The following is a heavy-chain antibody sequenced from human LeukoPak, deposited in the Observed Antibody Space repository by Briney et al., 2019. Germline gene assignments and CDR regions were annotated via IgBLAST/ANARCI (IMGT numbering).Heavy chain of an antibody. D-gene: IGHD6-19*01. Sequence: GGSLRLSCAASGFTFSSYAMSWVRQAPGKGLEWVSAISGSGGSTYYADSVKGRFTTSRDNSKNTLYLQMNSLRAEDTAVYYCAKLHQQWLVEGAFDYWGQGTLVTVSS. V-gene: IGHV3-23*01. CDR2: ISGSGGST. CDR3: AKLHQQWLVEGAFDY. CDR1: GFTFSSYA. J-gene: IGHJ4*02.